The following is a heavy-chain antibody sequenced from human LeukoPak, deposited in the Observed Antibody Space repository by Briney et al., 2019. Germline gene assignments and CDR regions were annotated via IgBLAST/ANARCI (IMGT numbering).Heavy chain of an antibody. Sequence: GGSLRLPCAASGFTFSSYGMHWVRQAPGKGLEWVAFIRYDGSNKYYADSAKGRFTISRDNSRNTLYLQMNSLRAEDTAVYYCAKDGGYNYGSFDYWGQGTLVTVSS. CDR3: AKDGGYNYGSFDY. V-gene: IGHV3-30*02. D-gene: IGHD5-18*01. J-gene: IGHJ4*02. CDR2: IRYDGSNK. CDR1: GFTFSSYG.